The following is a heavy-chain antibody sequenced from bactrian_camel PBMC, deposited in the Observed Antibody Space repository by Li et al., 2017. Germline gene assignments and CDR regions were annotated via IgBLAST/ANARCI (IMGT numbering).Heavy chain of an antibody. V-gene: IGHV3S25*01. Sequence: VESGGGLVQPGGSLRLSCAASGFTFSIVSMYRVHQAPGKGLEWVSSINSDGATTYYADSVKGRFTTSRDNAMNTVYLQMNSLKPEDTAIYYCAADPRSEYGYTDYDDCRPGPEFDYWGQGTQVTVS. CDR2: INSDGATT. D-gene: IGHD4*01. CDR3: AADPRSEYGYTDYDDCRPGPEFDY. J-gene: IGHJ4*01. CDR1: GFTFSIVS.